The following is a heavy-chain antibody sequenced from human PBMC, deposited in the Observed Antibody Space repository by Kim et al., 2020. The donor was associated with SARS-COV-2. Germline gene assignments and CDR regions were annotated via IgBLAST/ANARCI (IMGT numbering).Heavy chain of an antibody. Sequence: KGRFTIARDNAKNSLYRQMNSLRAEDTAVYYCARHTDFWSGYWDYYYGMDVWGQGTTVTVSS. J-gene: IGHJ6*02. D-gene: IGHD3-3*01. CDR3: ARHTDFWSGYWDYYYGMDV. V-gene: IGHV3-11*01.